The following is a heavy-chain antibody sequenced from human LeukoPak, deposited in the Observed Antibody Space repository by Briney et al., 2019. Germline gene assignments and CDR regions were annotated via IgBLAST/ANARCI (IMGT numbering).Heavy chain of an antibody. D-gene: IGHD2-21*02. CDR2: ISGSGGGT. Sequence: GGSLRLSCAASGFTFSDYYMSWVRQAPGKGLEWVSAISGSGGGTYYADSVKGRFTISRDNSKNTLYLQMNSLRAEDTAVYYCAKDFYCGGDCYLFDYWGQGTLVTVSS. J-gene: IGHJ4*02. CDR1: GFTFSDYY. CDR3: AKDFYCGGDCYLFDY. V-gene: IGHV3-23*01.